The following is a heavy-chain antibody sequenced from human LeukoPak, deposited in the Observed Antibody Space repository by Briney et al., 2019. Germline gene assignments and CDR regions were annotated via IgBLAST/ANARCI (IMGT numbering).Heavy chain of an antibody. CDR2: VSGSGGST. D-gene: IGHD3-10*01. V-gene: IGHV3-23*01. Sequence: PGGSLRLSCAASGFMFSNNGMSWVRQAPGKGLEWVSTVSGSGGSTYYPDSVGGRFTISRDNSKNTLYLQMNSLRAEDTAVYYCAKRAASGSYFAHWGQGTLVTVSS. CDR1: GFMFSNNG. J-gene: IGHJ4*02. CDR3: AKRAASGSYFAH.